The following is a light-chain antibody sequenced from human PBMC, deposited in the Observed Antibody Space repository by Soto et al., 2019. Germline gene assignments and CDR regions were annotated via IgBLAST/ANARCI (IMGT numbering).Light chain of an antibody. CDR1: NIEIKS. V-gene: IGLV3-21*02. J-gene: IGLJ2*01. CDR2: DDG. CDR3: QVWDTTNPVI. Sequence: SYELTQPPSVSVAPGQTARITCGGNNIEIKSVHWYQQKPGQAPVLVVYDDGDRTTGIPERFSGSKSGNTATLTTSRVEAGDAADYYCQVWDTTNPVIFGGGTKLTVL.